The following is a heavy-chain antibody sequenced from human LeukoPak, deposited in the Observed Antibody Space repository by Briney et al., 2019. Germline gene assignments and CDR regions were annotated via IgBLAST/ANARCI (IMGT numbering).Heavy chain of an antibody. Sequence: SETLSLTCTVSGGSISGYYWSWIRQPAGKGLEWIGRIYTSGSTNYNPSLKSRVTMSVDTSKNQFSLKLSSVTAADTAVYYCARVRFLEWFDSDPYYFDYWGQGTLVTVSS. V-gene: IGHV4-4*07. CDR1: GGSISGYY. D-gene: IGHD3-3*01. J-gene: IGHJ4*02. CDR2: IYTSGST. CDR3: ARVRFLEWFDSDPYYFDY.